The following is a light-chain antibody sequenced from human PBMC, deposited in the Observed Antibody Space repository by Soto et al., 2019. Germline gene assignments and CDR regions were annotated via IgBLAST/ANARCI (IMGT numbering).Light chain of an antibody. CDR1: QSVYTT. CDR3: QQYNNWPGT. CDR2: GAS. V-gene: IGKV3-15*01. Sequence: EILMSQSPATLSLSPGERATLSCRASQSVYTTLAWYQQKPGQAPRLLIHGASTRATGIPARFSGSGSGTEFTLTISSLQSEDFAVYYCQQYNNWPGTFGQGTKVEIK. J-gene: IGKJ2*01.